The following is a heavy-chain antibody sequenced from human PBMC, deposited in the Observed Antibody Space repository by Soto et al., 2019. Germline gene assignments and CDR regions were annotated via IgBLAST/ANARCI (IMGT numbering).Heavy chain of an antibody. CDR1: GGSISSGGYS. D-gene: IGHD3-3*01. CDR3: ARGHPFGR. CDR2: IYHSGST. Sequence: ASETLSLTCAVSGGSISSGGYSWSWIRQPPGKGLEWIGYIYHSGSTCYNPSLKSRVTISVDRSKNQFSLKLSSVTAADMAVYYCARGHPFGRWGQGTLVTVSS. V-gene: IGHV4-30-2*01. J-gene: IGHJ4*02.